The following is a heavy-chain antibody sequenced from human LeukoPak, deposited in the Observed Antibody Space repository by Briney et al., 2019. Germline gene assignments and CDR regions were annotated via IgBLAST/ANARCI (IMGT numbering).Heavy chain of an antibody. CDR1: GFTFSDYA. Sequence: GGSLRLSCAASGFTFSDYAMHWVRQAPGKGLEWVAVIGYDGSNKYDADSVKGRFTISRDNSKNMMYLQMNSLRAEDTAVYYCATANSGPDIWGQGTTVTVSS. V-gene: IGHV3-33*01. CDR2: IGYDGSNK. CDR3: ATANSGPDI. J-gene: IGHJ3*02. D-gene: IGHD1-1*01.